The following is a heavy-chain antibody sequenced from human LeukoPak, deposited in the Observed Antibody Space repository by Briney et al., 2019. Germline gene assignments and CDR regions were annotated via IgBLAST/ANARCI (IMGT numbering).Heavy chain of an antibody. CDR2: VHLSGRT. Sequence: SETLSLTCGVSGGSISTTNWWTWVRQPPGGGLEWIGEVHLSGRTHYNPSLEGRVTMSVDMSENHISLRLTSVTAADASVYYCAREGGPYRPLDFSGQGTLVTVSS. V-gene: IGHV4-4*02. CDR1: GGSISTTNW. J-gene: IGHJ4*02. CDR3: AREGGPYRPLDF.